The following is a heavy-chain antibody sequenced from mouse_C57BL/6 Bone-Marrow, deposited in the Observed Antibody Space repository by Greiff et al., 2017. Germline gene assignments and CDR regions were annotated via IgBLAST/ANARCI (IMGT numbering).Heavy chain of an antibody. CDR3: TREGYGNFAWFAY. J-gene: IGHJ3*01. CDR1: GYTFTDYE. Sequence: QVHVKQSGAELVRPGASVTLSCKASGYTFTDYEMHWVKQTPVHGLEWIGAIDPETGGTAYNQKFKGKAILTADKSSSTAYMELRSLTSEDSAVYYCTREGYGNFAWFAYWGQGTLVTVSA. V-gene: IGHV1-15*01. D-gene: IGHD2-10*02. CDR2: IDPETGGT.